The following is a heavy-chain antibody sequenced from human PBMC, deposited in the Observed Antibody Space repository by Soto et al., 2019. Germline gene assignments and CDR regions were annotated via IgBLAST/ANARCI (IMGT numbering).Heavy chain of an antibody. CDR1: GYSISNGYY. CDR3: ARDPVGARSAPFDY. CDR2: VYHSGST. V-gene: IGHV4-38-2*02. D-gene: IGHD1-26*01. Sequence: SETLSLTCAVSGYSISNGYYWGWIRQPPGKGLEWIGNVYHSGSTYYNPSLKSRVTISVDTSKNQFSLKLTSLTAADTAMYYCARDPVGARSAPFDYWGQGTLVTVSS. J-gene: IGHJ4*02.